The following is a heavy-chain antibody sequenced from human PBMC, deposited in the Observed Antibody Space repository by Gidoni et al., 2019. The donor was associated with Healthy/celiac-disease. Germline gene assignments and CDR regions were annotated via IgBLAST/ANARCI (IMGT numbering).Heavy chain of an antibody. D-gene: IGHD3-10*01. J-gene: IGHJ4*02. CDR2: ISSSSSTI. Sequence: EVQLVESGGGLVQPGGSLRLSCAASGFTFSSYSMNWVRQAPGKGLEWVSSISSSSSTIYYADSVKGRFTISRDNAKNSLYLQMNSLRDEDTAVYYCARDFSWFGELFSDYWGQGTLVTVSS. CDR3: ARDFSWFGELFSDY. V-gene: IGHV3-48*02. CDR1: GFTFSSYS.